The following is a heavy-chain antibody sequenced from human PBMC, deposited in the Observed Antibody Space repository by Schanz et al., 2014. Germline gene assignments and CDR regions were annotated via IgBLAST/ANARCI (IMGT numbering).Heavy chain of an antibody. J-gene: IGHJ3*01. CDR1: TSIFNHAW. CDR3: ATASSPVREAGAGSSFDL. D-gene: IGHD6-13*01. V-gene: IGHV3-15*01. CDR2: IKSKTDGETT. Sequence: EVQLVESGGGLVKPGGSLRLSCAASTSIFNHAWMSWVRQAPGKGLEWLGRIKSKTDGETTDYAAPVKGRFSISRDDSQSTLYLQMNSLKIEDTAVYYCATASSPVREAGAGSSFDLWGQGTIVTVSS.